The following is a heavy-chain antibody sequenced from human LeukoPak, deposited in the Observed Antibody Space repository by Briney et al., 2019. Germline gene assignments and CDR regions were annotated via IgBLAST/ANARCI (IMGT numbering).Heavy chain of an antibody. CDR3: ARGQLVRPFDY. CDR1: GFTFSSYE. CDR2: ISSSGSTI. Sequence: GGSLRLSCAASGFTFSSYEMNWVRQAPGKGLEWVSYISSSGSTIYYADSVKGRFTISRDNAKNSLYLQMNSLRAEDTAVYYCARGQLVRPFDYWGQGTLVTVSS. J-gene: IGHJ4*02. D-gene: IGHD6-13*01. V-gene: IGHV3-48*03.